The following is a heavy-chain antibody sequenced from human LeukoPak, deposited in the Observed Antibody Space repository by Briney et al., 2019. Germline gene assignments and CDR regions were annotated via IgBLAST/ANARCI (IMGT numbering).Heavy chain of an antibody. J-gene: IGHJ2*01. CDR3: ARLALETGYSSSWGYWYFDL. Sequence: PSETLSLTCAVYGGSFSGYYWSWIRQPPGKGLEWIGEINHSGSTNYNPSLKSRVTISVDTSKNQFSLKLSSVTAADTAVYYCARLALETGYSSSWGYWYFDLWGRGTLVTVSS. D-gene: IGHD6-13*01. V-gene: IGHV4-34*01. CDR2: INHSGST. CDR1: GGSFSGYY.